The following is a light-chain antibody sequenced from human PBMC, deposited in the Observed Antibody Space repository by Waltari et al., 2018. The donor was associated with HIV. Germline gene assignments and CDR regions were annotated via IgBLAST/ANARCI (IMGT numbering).Light chain of an antibody. J-gene: IGLJ1*01. V-gene: IGLV2-14*03. CDR3: SSYTNSDTRV. CDR1: SSDIGRYKF. Sequence: QSALTQPASVSGSPGQSITIPCTGTSSDIGRYKFVSWYQQHPGKAPKLMIYDVSNRAPGVSNRFSGSKSGDTASLTISGLQAEDEADYYCSSYTNSDTRVFGTGTKVTVL. CDR2: DVS.